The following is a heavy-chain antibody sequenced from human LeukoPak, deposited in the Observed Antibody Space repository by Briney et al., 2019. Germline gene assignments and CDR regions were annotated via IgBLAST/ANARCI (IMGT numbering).Heavy chain of an antibody. Sequence: GGSLRLSCATSGFTFSSYAMSWVRQAPGKGLEWVSAISGSGGSTYYADSVKGRFTISRDNSKNTLYLQMNSLRAEDTAVYYCASLSRELGKFDYWGQGTLVTVSS. CDR1: GFTFSSYA. J-gene: IGHJ4*02. V-gene: IGHV3-23*01. CDR2: ISGSGGST. CDR3: ASLSRELGKFDY. D-gene: IGHD1-26*01.